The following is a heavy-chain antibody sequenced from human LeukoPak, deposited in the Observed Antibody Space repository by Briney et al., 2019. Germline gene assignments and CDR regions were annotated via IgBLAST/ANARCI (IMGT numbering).Heavy chain of an antibody. D-gene: IGHD2-15*01. CDR2: IYYSGST. V-gene: IGHV4-59*01. Sequence: SETLSLTCTVSGGSISSYYWSWIRQPPGKGLEWIGYIYYSGSTNYNPSLKSRVTISVDTSKNQFSLKLSSVTAADTAVYYCPRAGYCSGGSCYSVGYGDYYFDYWGQGTLVTVSS. J-gene: IGHJ4*02. CDR3: PRAGYCSGGSCYSVGYGDYYFDY. CDR1: GGSISSYY.